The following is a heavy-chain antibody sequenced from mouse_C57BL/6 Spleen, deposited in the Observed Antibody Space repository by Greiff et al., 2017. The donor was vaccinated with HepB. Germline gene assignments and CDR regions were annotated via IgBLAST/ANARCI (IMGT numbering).Heavy chain of an antibody. CDR2: ISSGSSTI. V-gene: IGHV5-17*01. Sequence: EVNVVESGGGLVKPGGSLKLSCAASGFTFSDYGMHWVRQAPEKGLEWVAYISSGSSTIYYADTVKGRFTISRDNAKNTLFLQMTSLRSEDTAMYYCARKSNYVFYAMDYWGQGTSVTVSS. CDR3: ARKSNYVFYAMDY. D-gene: IGHD2-5*01. CDR1: GFTFSDYG. J-gene: IGHJ4*01.